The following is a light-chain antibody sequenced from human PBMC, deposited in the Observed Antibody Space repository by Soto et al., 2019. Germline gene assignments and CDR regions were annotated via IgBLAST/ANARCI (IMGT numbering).Light chain of an antibody. Sequence: QAVVTQSSSASASLGSSVKLTCTLSNGRSTYIIAWHQQQPGKAPRFLMKLEGSGSYNKGSGVPDRFSGSTSGSDRYLTISNLQSEDEADYYCETWDSHTQMFGGGTKVTVL. V-gene: IGLV4-60*03. J-gene: IGLJ3*02. CDR3: ETWDSHTQM. CDR2: LEGSGSY. CDR1: NGRSTYI.